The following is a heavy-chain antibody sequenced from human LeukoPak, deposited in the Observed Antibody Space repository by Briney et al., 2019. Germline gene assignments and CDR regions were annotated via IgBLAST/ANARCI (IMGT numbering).Heavy chain of an antibody. D-gene: IGHD2-2*01. CDR3: VRGTYQLLRFGPIFYMDV. CDR1: GGTFSGYA. Sequence: SVKVSCKASGGTFSGYAISWVRQSAGQGLEWMGGFIPTLGTEKKGQKFQGRVTITADEYTTTAYVELRSLTSHDTAVYYCVRGTYQLLRFGPIFYMDVWGTGTTITIS. V-gene: IGHV1-69*13. J-gene: IGHJ6*03. CDR2: FIPTLGTE.